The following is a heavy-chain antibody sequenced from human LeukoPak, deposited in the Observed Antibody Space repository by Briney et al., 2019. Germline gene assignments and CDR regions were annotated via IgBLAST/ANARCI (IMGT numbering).Heavy chain of an antibody. D-gene: IGHD3-22*01. Sequence: SETLSLTCTVSGGSMSSYYWSWIRQPPGKGLEWIGYIYYSGSTNYNPSLKSRVTISVDTSKNQFSLKLSSVTAADTAVYYCARGRPYDSSGYPSYYFDYWGQGTLVTVSS. CDR2: IYYSGST. J-gene: IGHJ4*02. CDR1: GGSMSSYY. V-gene: IGHV4-59*01. CDR3: ARGRPYDSSGYPSYYFDY.